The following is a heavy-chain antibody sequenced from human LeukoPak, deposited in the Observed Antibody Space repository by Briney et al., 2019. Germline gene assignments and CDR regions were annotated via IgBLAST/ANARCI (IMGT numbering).Heavy chain of an antibody. CDR1: GFTFSSYA. CDR2: ISYDGRNK. D-gene: IGHD1-26*01. J-gene: IGHJ4*02. Sequence: GGSLRLSCAASGFTFSSYAMHWVRQAPGKGLEWVTVISYDGRNKYYADSVRGRFTISRDRSKNTLYLQMDSLRPEDTALYYCAREGAVGASTYYFDSWGQGTLVTVSS. CDR3: AREGAVGASTYYFDS. V-gene: IGHV3-30*04.